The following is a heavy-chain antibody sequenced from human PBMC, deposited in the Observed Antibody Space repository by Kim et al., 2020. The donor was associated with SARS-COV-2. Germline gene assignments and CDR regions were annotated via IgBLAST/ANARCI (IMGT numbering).Heavy chain of an antibody. V-gene: IGHV3-13*01. CDR3: ASGSLGLRWGYYGMDV. D-gene: IGHD1-26*01. Sequence: SVKGRFTISRENAKNSLYLQMNSLRARDPAVYYCASGSLGLRWGYYGMDVWGQGTTVTVSS. J-gene: IGHJ6*02.